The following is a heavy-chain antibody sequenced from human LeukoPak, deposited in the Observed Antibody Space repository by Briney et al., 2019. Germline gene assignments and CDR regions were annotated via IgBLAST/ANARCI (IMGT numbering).Heavy chain of an antibody. Sequence: PGGSLRLSCAASGFTVSSNYMSWVRQAPGKGLEWVSVIYSGGSTYYADSVKGRFTISRDNSKNMLYLQMNSLRAEDTAVYYCARDLRSTTAVDYWGQGTLVTVSS. J-gene: IGHJ4*02. CDR2: IYSGGST. CDR3: ARDLRSTTAVDY. CDR1: GFTVSSNY. D-gene: IGHD2-2*01. V-gene: IGHV3-53*01.